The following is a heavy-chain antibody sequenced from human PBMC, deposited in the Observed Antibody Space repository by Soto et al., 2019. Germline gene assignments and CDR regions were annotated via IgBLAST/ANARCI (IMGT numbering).Heavy chain of an antibody. V-gene: IGHV3-74*01. D-gene: IGHD3-3*01. CDR1: GFTFSSYW. J-gene: IGHJ6*02. CDR3: ARVLYYDFWSGYIGYYYYGMDV. Sequence: GGSLRLSCAASGFTFSSYWMHWVRQAPGKGLVWVSRINSDGSSTSYADSVKGRFTISRDNAKNTLYLQMNSLRAEDTAVYYCARVLYYDFWSGYIGYYYYGMDVWGQGTTVTVSS. CDR2: INSDGSST.